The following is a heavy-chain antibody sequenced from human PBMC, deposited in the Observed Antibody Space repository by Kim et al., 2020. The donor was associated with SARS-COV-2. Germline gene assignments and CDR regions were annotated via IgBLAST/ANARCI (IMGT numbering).Heavy chain of an antibody. Sequence: NFRGRVTITRDTAASPAYMELTSLRSEDTAVYYCARKKFFAAGSYSDFDSWGQGTLVTVSS. J-gene: IGHJ4*02. V-gene: IGHV1-3*01. CDR3: ARKKFFAAGSYSDFDS. D-gene: IGHD3-10*01.